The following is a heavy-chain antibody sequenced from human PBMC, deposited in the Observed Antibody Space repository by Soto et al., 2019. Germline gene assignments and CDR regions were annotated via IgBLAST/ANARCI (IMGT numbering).Heavy chain of an antibody. CDR1: GFTFSSYS. Sequence: GGSLRLSCAASGFTFSSYSMNWVRQAPGKGLEWVSSISSSSSYIYYADSVEGRFTISRDNAKNSLYLQMNSLRAEDTAVYYCARDNIVVVPAAMRGATYYYYGMDVWGQGTTVTVSS. CDR2: ISSSSSYI. CDR3: ARDNIVVVPAAMRGATYYYYGMDV. D-gene: IGHD2-2*01. V-gene: IGHV3-21*01. J-gene: IGHJ6*02.